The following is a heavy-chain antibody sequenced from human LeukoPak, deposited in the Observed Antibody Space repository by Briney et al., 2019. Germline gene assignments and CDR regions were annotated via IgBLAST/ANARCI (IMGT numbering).Heavy chain of an antibody. Sequence: ASVKVSCKASGYTFTGYYMHWVRQAPGQGLEWMGRINPNSGGTNYAQKFRGRVTMTRDTSISTAYMELSRLRSDDTAVYYCARDYGILTGDDAFDIWGQGTMVTVSS. J-gene: IGHJ3*02. D-gene: IGHD3-9*01. CDR1: GYTFTGYY. V-gene: IGHV1-2*06. CDR2: INPNSGGT. CDR3: ARDYGILTGDDAFDI.